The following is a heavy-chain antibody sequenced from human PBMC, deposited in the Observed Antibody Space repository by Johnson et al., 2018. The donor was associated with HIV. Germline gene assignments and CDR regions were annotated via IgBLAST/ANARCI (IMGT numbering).Heavy chain of an antibody. V-gene: IGHV3-33*08. CDR3: ARGKGAAAGLDTFDI. Sequence: QMLLVESGGGLVKPGGSLRLSCAASGLTFTNAWMNWVRQAPGKGLEWVAVIWYDGSNKYYADSVKGRFTISRDNARNSLYLQMSSLRAEDTALYYCARGKGAAAGLDTFDIWGQGTMVTVSS. J-gene: IGHJ3*02. D-gene: IGHD6-13*01. CDR2: IWYDGSNK. CDR1: GLTFTNAW.